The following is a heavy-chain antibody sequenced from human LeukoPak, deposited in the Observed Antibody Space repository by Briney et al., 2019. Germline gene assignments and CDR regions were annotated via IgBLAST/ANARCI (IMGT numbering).Heavy chain of an antibody. V-gene: IGHV4-61*08. Sequence: SETLSLTCTVSGGSICSGGYYWSWIRQPPGKGLEWIGSIYYSGSTNYNPSLKSRVTISVDTSKNQFSLKLSSVTTADTAVYYCARDHGRITYSGVVPAGWFDPWGQGTLVTVSS. CDR1: GGSICSGGYY. CDR3: ARDHGRITYSGVVPAGWFDP. D-gene: IGHD2-2*01. J-gene: IGHJ5*02. CDR2: IYYSGST.